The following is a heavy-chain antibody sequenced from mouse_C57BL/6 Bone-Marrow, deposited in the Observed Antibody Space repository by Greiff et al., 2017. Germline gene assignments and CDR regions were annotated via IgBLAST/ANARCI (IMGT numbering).Heavy chain of an antibody. V-gene: IGHV1-53*01. CDR1: GYTFTSYW. D-gene: IGHD1-1*01. CDR2: INPSNGGT. CDR3: ARRDYYGPFDY. Sequence: VQLQQPGTELVKPGASVKLSCKASGYTFTSYWMPWVQQRPGQGLEWIGNINPSNGGTNYNEKVKSKATLTVDKASSTAYMQLSSLTSEDSAVYYCARRDYYGPFDYWGQGTTLTVSS. J-gene: IGHJ2*01.